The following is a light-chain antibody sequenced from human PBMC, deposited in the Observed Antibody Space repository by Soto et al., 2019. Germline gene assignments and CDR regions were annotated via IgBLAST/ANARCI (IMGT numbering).Light chain of an antibody. J-gene: IGKJ4*01. CDR1: QSVSSSY. Sequence: EIVLTQSPGTLSLSPGERATLSCRASQSVSSSYLAWYQQKPGQAPRLLIYGASRATGIPDRFSGSGSGTDFTLTISRLETEDFAVYYCQQYGSSPLTFGGGTKVEIK. CDR2: GAS. CDR3: QQYGSSPLT. V-gene: IGKV3-20*01.